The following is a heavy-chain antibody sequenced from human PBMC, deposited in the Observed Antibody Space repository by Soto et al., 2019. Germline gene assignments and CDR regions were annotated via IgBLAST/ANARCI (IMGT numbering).Heavy chain of an antibody. J-gene: IGHJ4*02. Sequence: QVQLQESGPGLVKPSQTLSLTCTVSGGSTSSDNYWSWIRQPPGKGLEWSGYIYYSGNTDYNPYLKSRLAISIDTSKNQFALRLSSVTAANTSVYFCAREGGESSDGLYYFDSWGQGSLVTVSS. V-gene: IGHV4-30-4*01. CDR1: GGSTSSDNY. D-gene: IGHD3-16*01. CDR3: AREGGESSDGLYYFDS. CDR2: IYYSGNT.